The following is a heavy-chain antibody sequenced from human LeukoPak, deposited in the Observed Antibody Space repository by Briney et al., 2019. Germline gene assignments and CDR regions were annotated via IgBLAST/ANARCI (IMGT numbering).Heavy chain of an antibody. J-gene: IGHJ4*02. V-gene: IGHV4-39*07. CDR3: ARYLSDYGHFDY. Sequence: PSETLSLTCTVSGDSITSSSSYYWGWIRQPPGKGLEWIGEINHSRSTNYNPSLKSRVTISVDTSKTQFSLMLRSVTAADTAVYYCARYLSDYGHFDYWGQGTLVTVSS. CDR2: INHSRST. D-gene: IGHD4-17*01. CDR1: GDSITSSSSYY.